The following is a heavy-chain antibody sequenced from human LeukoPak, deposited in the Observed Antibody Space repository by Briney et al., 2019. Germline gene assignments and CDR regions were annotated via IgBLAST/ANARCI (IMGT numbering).Heavy chain of an antibody. CDR3: ARGPTDSSGYYYWFDP. J-gene: IGHJ5*02. CDR2: INPSGST. V-gene: IGHV4-34*01. Sequence: SETMSLTCAVYGGSFSGFYCSWIRQPPGKGMEWVGEINPSGSTNYNPSLKSRVTRSVDTSKKQFSRKLSSVTAADTAVYYCARGPTDSSGYYYWFDPWGQGTLVTVSS. CDR1: GGSFSGFY. D-gene: IGHD3-22*01.